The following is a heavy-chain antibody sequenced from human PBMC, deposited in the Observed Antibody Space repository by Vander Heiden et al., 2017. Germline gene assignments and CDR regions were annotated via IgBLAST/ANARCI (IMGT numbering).Heavy chain of an antibody. D-gene: IGHD2-15*01. V-gene: IGHV3-11*01. J-gene: IGHJ6*02. Sequence: QVQLVESGGGLVKPGGSLRLAWSASGFTLSDYYLSWIRQAPGKGLEWVSYISSSGSTIYYADSVKGRFTISRDNAKNSLYLQMNSLRAEDTAVYYCARGRGPPYYYYGMDVWGQGTTVTVSS. CDR2: ISSSGSTI. CDR1: GFTLSDYY. CDR3: ARGRGPPYYYYGMDV.